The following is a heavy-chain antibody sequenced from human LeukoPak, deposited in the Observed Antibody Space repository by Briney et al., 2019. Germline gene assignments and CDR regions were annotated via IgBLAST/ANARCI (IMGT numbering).Heavy chain of an antibody. Sequence: TSETLSLTCAVYGGSFSGYYWSWIRQPPGKGLEWIGEINHSGSTNYNPSLKSRVTISVDTSKNQFSLKLSSVTAADTAVYYCASQIWFGEFYWGQGTLVTVSS. CDR2: INHSGST. CDR3: ASQIWFGEFY. D-gene: IGHD3-10*01. V-gene: IGHV4-34*01. CDR1: GGSFSGYY. J-gene: IGHJ4*02.